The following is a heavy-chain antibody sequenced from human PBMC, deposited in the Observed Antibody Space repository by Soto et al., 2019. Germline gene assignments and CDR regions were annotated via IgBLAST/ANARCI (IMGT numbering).Heavy chain of an antibody. CDR2: IKSKTDGETT. Sequence: EVQLVESGGGLVKPGGSLRLSCAASGFTFSNAWVSWVRQAPGKGLEWVGRIKSKTDGETTDYAAPVKGRFTISRDDSKNTLYLQMNSLKTEDTALYYCTTAHRGFDPWGQGTLVTVSS. J-gene: IGHJ5*02. CDR3: TTAHRGFDP. V-gene: IGHV3-15*01. CDR1: GFTFSNAW.